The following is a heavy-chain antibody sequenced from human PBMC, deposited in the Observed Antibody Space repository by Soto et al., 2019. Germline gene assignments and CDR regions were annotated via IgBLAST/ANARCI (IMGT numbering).Heavy chain of an antibody. J-gene: IGHJ4*02. CDR2: IYPDDSNT. CDR1: GYSFRSYW. V-gene: IGHV5-51*01. Sequence: PGESLKISCKTSGYSFRSYWIGWVRQMPGKGLEWMGIIYPDDSNTRYSPSFQGQVTISADKSISTAFLQWSSLKAADSAMYYRGRHLHGDSVHITPVPPDYWGRGTLVPVPS. CDR3: GRHLHGDSVHITPVPPDY.